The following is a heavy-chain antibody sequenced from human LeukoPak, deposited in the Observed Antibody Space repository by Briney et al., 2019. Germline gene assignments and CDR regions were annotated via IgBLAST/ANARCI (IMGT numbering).Heavy chain of an antibody. CDR2: IYYSGST. D-gene: IGHD2-8*01. CDR3: ARGGCTNGVCYTGKNWFDP. J-gene: IGHJ5*02. CDR1: DGSISSYY. V-gene: IGHV4-59*01. Sequence: SETLSLTCTVSDGSISSYYWSWIRQPPGKGLEWIGYIYYSGSTNYNPSLKSRVTISVDTSKNQFSLKLSSVTAADTAVYYCARGGCTNGVCYTGKNWFDPWGQGTLVTVSS.